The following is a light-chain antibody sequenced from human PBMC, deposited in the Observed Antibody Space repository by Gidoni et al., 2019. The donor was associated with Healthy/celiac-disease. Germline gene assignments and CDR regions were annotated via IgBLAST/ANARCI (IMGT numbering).Light chain of an antibody. CDR3: ENGESTLWWT. CDR1: QSISSY. V-gene: IGKV1-39*01. Sequence: DIGITHSPSSLSASVGDRVTITCRASQSISSYLNWYQQKPGKAPKLLIYAASSLQSAVPSRFSGSELWTDFMSIISRAKPEDCVTVQRENGESTLWWTFGGGTKVEIK. J-gene: IGKJ4*02. CDR2: AAS.